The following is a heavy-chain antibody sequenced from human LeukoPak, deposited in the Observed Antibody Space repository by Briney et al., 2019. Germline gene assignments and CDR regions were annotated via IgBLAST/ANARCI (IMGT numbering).Heavy chain of an antibody. CDR1: GFTFSSYA. J-gene: IGHJ4*02. D-gene: IGHD3-22*01. CDR2: ISSSSSYI. CDR3: ARDEVNYYDSSGPHTSDY. Sequence: PGGSLRLSCAASGFTFSSYAMSWVRQAPGKGLEWVSSISSSSSYIYYADSVKGRFTISRDNAKNSLYLQMNSLRAEDTAVYYCARDEVNYYDSSGPHTSDYWGQGTLVTVSS. V-gene: IGHV3-21*01.